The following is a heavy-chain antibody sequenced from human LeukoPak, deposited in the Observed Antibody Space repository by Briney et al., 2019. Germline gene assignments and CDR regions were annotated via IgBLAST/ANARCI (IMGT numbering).Heavy chain of an antibody. CDR3: ARHDIVVVPAAKTNWFDP. V-gene: IGHV4-39*01. Sequence: PSETLSLTCTVSGDSINNNNYYWSWIRQPPGKGLEWIGEINHSGSTNYNPSLKSRVTISVDTSKNQFSLKLSSVTAADTAVYYCARHDIVVVPAAKTNWFDPWGQGTLVTVSS. D-gene: IGHD2-2*01. CDR1: GDSINNNNYY. J-gene: IGHJ5*02. CDR2: INHSGST.